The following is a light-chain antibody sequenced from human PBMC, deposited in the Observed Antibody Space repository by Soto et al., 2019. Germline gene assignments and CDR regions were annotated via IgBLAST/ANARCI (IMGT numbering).Light chain of an antibody. CDR3: QQYHNWWT. V-gene: IGKV1-5*03. Sequence: DIQMTQSPSTLSASVGDRVTITFRASDSISPWLAWYQQKPGQAPKVLIYKASSLESGVPSRFSGSGSGTEFTLTISSLQSEDFAVYYCQQYHNWWTFGQGTKVDIK. CDR2: KAS. J-gene: IGKJ1*01. CDR1: DSISPW.